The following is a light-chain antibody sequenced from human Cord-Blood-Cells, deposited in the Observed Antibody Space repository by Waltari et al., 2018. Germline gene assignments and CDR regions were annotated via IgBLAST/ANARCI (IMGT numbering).Light chain of an antibody. CDR2: QDS. Sequence: SYALTPPPSVSVSPGQTARVNCSGDKLGDKSACWYQQKPGQSPVLVIYQDSKRPPGIPERFSGSNAGNTATLTISGTQAMDEADYYCQAWDSSTYVVFGGGTKLTVL. CDR1: KLGDKS. CDR3: QAWDSSTYVV. V-gene: IGLV3-1*01. J-gene: IGLJ2*01.